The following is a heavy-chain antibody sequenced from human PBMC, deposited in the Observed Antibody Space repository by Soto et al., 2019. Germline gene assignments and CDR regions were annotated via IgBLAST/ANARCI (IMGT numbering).Heavy chain of an antibody. V-gene: IGHV1-8*01. CDR3: ARLTTTHFYYGLDV. J-gene: IGHJ6*01. D-gene: IGHD4-4*01. Sequence: QVQLVQSGAEVKKPGASVKVSCKASGYTFSNYDINWVRQAPGQGLEWMGWVDPNTGITGVAQKFQGRLTLTSETSISTAYMELSSLTSEATAVYYCARLTTTHFYYGLDVWGQGTTVTVSS. CDR1: GYTFSNYD. CDR2: VDPNTGIT.